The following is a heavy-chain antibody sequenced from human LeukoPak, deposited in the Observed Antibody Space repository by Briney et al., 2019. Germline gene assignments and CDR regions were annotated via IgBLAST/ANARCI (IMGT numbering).Heavy chain of an antibody. CDR1: GFTFSSYA. D-gene: IGHD1-26*01. Sequence: GGSLRLSCAASGFTFSSYAMSWVRQAPGKGLEWVSVISGSGGNTYYADSLKGRFTISRDSSKNTLYVQMNSLRADDTAVYYCAREVGVADYWGQGTLVTVSS. J-gene: IGHJ4*02. CDR3: AREVGVADY. CDR2: ISGSGGNT. V-gene: IGHV3-23*01.